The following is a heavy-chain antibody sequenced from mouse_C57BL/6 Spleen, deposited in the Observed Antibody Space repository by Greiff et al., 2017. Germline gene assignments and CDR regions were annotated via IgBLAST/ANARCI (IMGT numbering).Heavy chain of an antibody. CDR2: INHSTGCT. D-gene: IGHD2-12*01. V-gene: IGHV1-53*01. CDR3: ARYYIDY. J-gene: IGHJ2*01. CDR1: GYTFTSYW. Sequence: QVQLQQPGTDLVQPGASVKLSCKASGYTFTSYWMHWVQQRPGQGLEWIGKINHSTGCTNYNEKFKSKDTLTVDKSSSTAYMQVSSLTSEDAAVYYCARYYIDYWGQGTTLTVSS.